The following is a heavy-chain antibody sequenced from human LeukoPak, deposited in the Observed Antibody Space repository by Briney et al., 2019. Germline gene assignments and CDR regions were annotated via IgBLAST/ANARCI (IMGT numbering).Heavy chain of an antibody. D-gene: IGHD3-22*01. J-gene: IGHJ4*02. V-gene: IGHV1-69*13. CDR3: ARGGYDLHQPQTYYYDSSGYYYDY. Sequence: ASVKVSCKASGGTFSSYSINWVRQAPGQGLEWMGRIIPIFGTANYAQKFQGRVTITADESTSTAYMELSSLRSEDTAVYYCARGGYDLHQPQTYYYDSSGYYYDYWGQGTLVTVSS. CDR1: GGTFSSYS. CDR2: IIPIFGTA.